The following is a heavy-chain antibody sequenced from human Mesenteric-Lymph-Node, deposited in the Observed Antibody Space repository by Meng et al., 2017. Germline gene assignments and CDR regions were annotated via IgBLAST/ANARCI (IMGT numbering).Heavy chain of an antibody. V-gene: IGHV4-34*01. J-gene: IGHJ4*02. D-gene: IGHD4-17*01. CDR2: INHSGST. CDR1: VGSFSGYY. Sequence: QVALHQRAAGLLWASDILSLPRAVYVGSFSGYYLGWIRQPPGKGLEWIGEINHSGSTNYNPSLKSRVTISVDTSKNQFSLKLSSVTAADTAVYYCARGSRAGDYEIDYWGQGTLVTVSS. CDR3: ARGSRAGDYEIDY.